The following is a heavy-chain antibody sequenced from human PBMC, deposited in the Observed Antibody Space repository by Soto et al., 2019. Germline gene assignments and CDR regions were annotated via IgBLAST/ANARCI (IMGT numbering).Heavy chain of an antibody. V-gene: IGHV1-8*01. Sequence: QVQLVQSGAEVKKPGASVKVSCKASGYTFTSYDINWVRQATGQGLEWMGWMNPNSGNTGYAQKFQGRVTMTRNTSISTAYMELSSLRSEDTAVYYCAVWSGSSWCYYYYGMDVWGQGTTVTVSS. D-gene: IGHD6-13*01. CDR2: MNPNSGNT. CDR1: GYTFTSYD. CDR3: AVWSGSSWCYYYYGMDV. J-gene: IGHJ6*02.